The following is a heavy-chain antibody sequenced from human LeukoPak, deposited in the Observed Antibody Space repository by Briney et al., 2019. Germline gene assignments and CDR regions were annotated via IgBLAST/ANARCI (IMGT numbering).Heavy chain of an antibody. D-gene: IGHD3-22*01. J-gene: IGHJ4*02. V-gene: IGHV4-39*07. Sequence: SETLSLTCTVPGGSISSSSYYWGWIRQPPGKGLEWIGSIYYSGSTYYNPSLKSRVTISVDTSKNQFSLKLSSVTAADTAVYYCARGAARNTMIGQNWGQGTLVTVSS. CDR3: ARGAARNTMIGQN. CDR2: IYYSGST. CDR1: GGSISSSSYY.